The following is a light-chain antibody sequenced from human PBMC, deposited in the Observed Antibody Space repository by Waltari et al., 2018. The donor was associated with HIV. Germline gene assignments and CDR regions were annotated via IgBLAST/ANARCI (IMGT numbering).Light chain of an antibody. Sequence: EMVMTQSPATLSVSPGERATLSCRPSQSVGSKLAWYQQKPGQAPRLLIYGASSRATGVSARFSGSGSGTEFTLTVSSLESEDFAVYYCQQYENWPYTFGQGTKLEIK. CDR3: QQYENWPYT. J-gene: IGKJ2*01. V-gene: IGKV3-15*01. CDR1: QSVGSK. CDR2: GAS.